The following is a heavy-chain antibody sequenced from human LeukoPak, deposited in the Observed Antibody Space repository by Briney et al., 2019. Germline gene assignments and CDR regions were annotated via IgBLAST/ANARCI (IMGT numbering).Heavy chain of an antibody. CDR3: AKERITMVRGVRESDP. J-gene: IGHJ5*02. Sequence: GGSLRLSCAASGFTFSSYGMHWVRQAPGKGLEWVAFIRYDGSNKYYADSVKGRFTISRDNSKNTLYLQMNSLRAEDTAVYYCAKERITMVRGVRESDPWGQGTLVTVSS. D-gene: IGHD3-10*01. CDR2: IRYDGSNK. V-gene: IGHV3-30*02. CDR1: GFTFSSYG.